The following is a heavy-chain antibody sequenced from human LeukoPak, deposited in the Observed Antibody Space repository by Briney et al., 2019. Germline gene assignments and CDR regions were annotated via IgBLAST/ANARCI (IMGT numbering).Heavy chain of an antibody. V-gene: IGHV3-33*06. CDR2: IWYDGSNK. D-gene: IGHD3-10*01. CDR1: GFTFSSYG. J-gene: IGHJ4*02. Sequence: GRSLRLSCAASGFTFSSYGMHWVRQAPGKGLEWVAVIWYDGSNKYYADSVKGRFTISRDNSKNTLYLQMNSLRAEDTAVYYCAKVSLYGSGSYYNPTTSDYWGQGTLVTVSS. CDR3: AKVSLYGSGSYYNPTTSDY.